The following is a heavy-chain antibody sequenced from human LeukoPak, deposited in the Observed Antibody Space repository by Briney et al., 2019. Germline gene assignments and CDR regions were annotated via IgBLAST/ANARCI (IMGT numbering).Heavy chain of an antibody. V-gene: IGHV3-23*01. Sequence: GWSLRLSCAASGFTFSSYAMSWVRQAPGRGLAWVSAISGSGGSTYYADSVKGRFTIPRDNSKNTLYLQMNSLRAEDTAVYYCAKAAYSSGWYYYWGQGTLVTVSS. CDR3: AKAAYSSGWYYY. CDR2: ISGSGGST. D-gene: IGHD6-19*01. CDR1: GFTFSSYA. J-gene: IGHJ4*02.